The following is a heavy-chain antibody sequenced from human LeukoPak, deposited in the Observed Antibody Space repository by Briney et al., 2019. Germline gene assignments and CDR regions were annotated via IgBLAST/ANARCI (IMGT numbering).Heavy chain of an antibody. J-gene: IGHJ6*04. D-gene: IGHD3-10*02. CDR2: ISSSGSTI. CDR3: AELGITMIGGV. CDR1: GFTFSSCA. V-gene: IGHV3-48*03. Sequence: GGSLRLSCAASGFTFSSCAMSWVRQAPGKGLEWVSYISSSGSTIYYADSVKGRFTISRDNAKNSLYLQMNSLRAEDTAVYYCAELGITMIGGVWGKGTTVTISS.